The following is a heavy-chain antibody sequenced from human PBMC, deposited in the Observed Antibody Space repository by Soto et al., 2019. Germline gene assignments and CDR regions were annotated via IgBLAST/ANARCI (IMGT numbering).Heavy chain of an antibody. CDR1: GFTFSSYG. V-gene: IGHV3-30*03. J-gene: IGHJ3*01. Sequence: GGSLILSCAASGFTFSSYGMHWVRQVPGKGLEWVAVISYDGSNKYYADSVKGRFTISRDNAKNSLYLQMNSLRAEDTAVYYCAGAFDFWGQGTVVTVSS. CDR2: ISYDGSNK. CDR3: AGAFDF.